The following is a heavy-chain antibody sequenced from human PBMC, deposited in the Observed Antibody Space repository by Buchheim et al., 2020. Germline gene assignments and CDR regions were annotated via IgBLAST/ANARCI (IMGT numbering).Heavy chain of an antibody. D-gene: IGHD4-11*01. CDR2: ISYDGSNK. J-gene: IGHJ6*02. V-gene: IGHV3-30-3*01. CDR3: ARSSTVTVYYYYGMDV. CDR1: GFTFSSYA. Sequence: QVQLVESGGGVVQPGRSLRLSCAASGFTFSSYAMHWVRQAPGKGLEWVAVISYDGSNKYYADSVKGRFTISRDNSKNTLYLQMNSLRAEDTAVYYCARSSTVTVYYYYGMDVWGQGTT.